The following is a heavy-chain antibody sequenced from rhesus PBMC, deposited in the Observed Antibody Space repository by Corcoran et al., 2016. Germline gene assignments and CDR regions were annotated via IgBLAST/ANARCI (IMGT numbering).Heavy chain of an antibody. Sequence: QVQLQESGPEVVKSAETLSLTCAAPGGPISSSNWWSWTRQSPGKGLGWIGGIYGSGGSTEYNPSLKSRVTISKDTSKNQFSLKLSSVTAADTAVYYCARRGSSGWLSYFDYWGQGVLVTVSS. CDR2: IYGSGGST. CDR3: ARRGSSGWLSYFDY. D-gene: IGHD6-31*01. CDR1: GGPISSSNW. J-gene: IGHJ4*01. V-gene: IGHV4-93*01.